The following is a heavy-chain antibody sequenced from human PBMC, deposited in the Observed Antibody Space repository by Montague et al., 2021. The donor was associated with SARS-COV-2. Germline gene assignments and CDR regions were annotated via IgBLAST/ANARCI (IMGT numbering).Heavy chain of an antibody. CDR3: ARVAELDVFSGYYYALDV. CDR2: IHYSGST. D-gene: IGHD1-26*01. V-gene: IGHV4-59*01. J-gene: IGHJ6*02. Sequence: SETLSLTCSVSGGSLSSFYWSWIRQPPGTGLEYIWYIHYSGSTNFIPSLNSRVSISLDTSTNQFSLNLRSVNTADTAVYYCARVAELDVFSGYYYALDVWGQGTPVTVSS. CDR1: GGSLSSFY.